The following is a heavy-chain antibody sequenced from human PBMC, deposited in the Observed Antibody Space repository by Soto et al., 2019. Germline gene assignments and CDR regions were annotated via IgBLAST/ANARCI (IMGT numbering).Heavy chain of an antibody. CDR2: AYHNGLT. V-gene: IGHV4-4*02. J-gene: IGHJ4*02. Sequence: SETLSLTCAVSGDSVTSNVWWSWVRQPPGKGLEWIGEAYHNGLTDYNPSLKGRVTMSVDTSKNEFSLKLTSLTAADTAIYYCARDAAVPGESDRFDYWGQGTLVTVSS. CDR3: ARDAAVPGESDRFDY. CDR1: GDSVTSNVW. D-gene: IGHD6-19*01.